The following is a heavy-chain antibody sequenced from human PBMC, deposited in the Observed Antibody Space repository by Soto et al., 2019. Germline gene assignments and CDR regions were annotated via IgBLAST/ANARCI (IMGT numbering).Heavy chain of an antibody. D-gene: IGHD2-21*02. V-gene: IGHV3-73*01. CDR3: AGLGGWGAGDF. CDR1: GFAFSGSA. CDR2: IRSKANSYTT. J-gene: IGHJ3*01. Sequence: EVQLVESGGGLVQPGGSLKLSCAASGFAFSGSAMHWVRQASGRGLEWIGRIRSKANSYTTAYAASLKGRFTVSRDDSKNTTYLQVNSLNAEDTAVYYCAGLGGWGAGDFCVQGTIVTVSS.